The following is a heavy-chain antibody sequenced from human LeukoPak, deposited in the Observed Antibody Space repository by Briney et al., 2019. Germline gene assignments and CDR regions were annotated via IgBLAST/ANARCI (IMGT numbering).Heavy chain of an antibody. Sequence: GGSLRLSCAAFGFTFSSYSMNWVRQAPGKGLEWVSSISSSSSYIYYADSVKGRFTISRDNAKNSLYLQMNGLRAEDTAVYYCARGRRDDAFDIWGQGTMVTVSS. J-gene: IGHJ3*02. CDR2: ISSSSSYI. D-gene: IGHD3-10*01. CDR1: GFTFSSYS. CDR3: ARGRRDDAFDI. V-gene: IGHV3-21*01.